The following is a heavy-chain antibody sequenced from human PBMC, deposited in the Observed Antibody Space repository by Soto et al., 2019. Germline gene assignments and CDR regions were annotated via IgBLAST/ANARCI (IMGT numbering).Heavy chain of an antibody. Sequence: QVQLVDSGGGVVQPGRSLRLSCAASGFTFSSYAMHWVRQAPGKGLEWVAVISYDGSNKYYADSVKGRFTISRDNSKNTLYLQMNSLRAEDTAVYYCARDTTTVLAFDIWGQGTMVTVSS. CDR3: ARDTTTVLAFDI. CDR1: GFTFSSYA. CDR2: ISYDGSNK. D-gene: IGHD4-17*01. V-gene: IGHV3-30-3*01. J-gene: IGHJ3*02.